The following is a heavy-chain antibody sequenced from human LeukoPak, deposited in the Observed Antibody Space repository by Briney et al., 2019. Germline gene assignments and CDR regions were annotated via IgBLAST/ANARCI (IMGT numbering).Heavy chain of an antibody. J-gene: IGHJ5*02. D-gene: IGHD2-2*01. CDR2: ISSSSSTI. CDR1: GFTFSSYS. Sequence: GGSLRLSCAASGFTFSSYSMNWVRQAPGKGLEWVSYISSSSSTIYYADSVKGRFTISRDNAKNSLYLQMNSLRDEDTAVYYCARGLIVVVPAGLNWFDPWGQGTLVTVSS. V-gene: IGHV3-48*02. CDR3: ARGLIVVVPAGLNWFDP.